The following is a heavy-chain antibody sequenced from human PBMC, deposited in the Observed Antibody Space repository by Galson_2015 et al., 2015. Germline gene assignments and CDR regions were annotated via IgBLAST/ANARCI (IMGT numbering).Heavy chain of an antibody. V-gene: IGHV1-69*13. CDR3: ASSYSNYRYYYYYMDV. J-gene: IGHJ6*03. CDR1: GGTFSSYA. CDR2: IIPIFGTA. D-gene: IGHD4-11*01. Sequence: SVKVSCKASGGTFSSYAISWVRQAPGQGLEWMGGIIPIFGTANYAQKFQGRVTITADESTSTAYMELSSLRSEVTAVYYCASSYSNYRYYYYYMDVWGKGTTVTVSS.